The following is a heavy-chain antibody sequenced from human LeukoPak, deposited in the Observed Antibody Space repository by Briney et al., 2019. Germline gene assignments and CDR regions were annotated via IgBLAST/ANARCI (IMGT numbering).Heavy chain of an antibody. CDR3: ARLRGEPRAFDI. V-gene: IGHV4-39*07. D-gene: IGHD3-16*01. Sequence: SETLSLTCTVSGGSISSSSYYWGWIRQPPGKGLEWIESIYYSGSTYYNPSLKSRVTISVDTSKNQFSPKLSSVTAADTAVYYCARLRGEPRAFDIWGQGTMVTVSS. CDR1: GGSISSSSYY. J-gene: IGHJ3*02. CDR2: IYYSGST.